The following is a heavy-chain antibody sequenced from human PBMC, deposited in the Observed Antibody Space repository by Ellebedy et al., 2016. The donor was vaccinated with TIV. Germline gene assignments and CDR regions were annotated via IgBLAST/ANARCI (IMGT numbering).Heavy chain of an antibody. CDR3: ARDGIELMVYPNSRFDS. CDR2: ISSSSSYI. V-gene: IGHV3-21*01. Sequence: GESLKISCAASGFTFSSYSVNWVRQAPGKGLEWVSSISSSSSYIYYADSVKGRFTISRDNAKNSLYLQMNSLRAEDTAVYYCARDGIELMVYPNSRFDSWGQGTLVTVSS. CDR1: GFTFSSYS. D-gene: IGHD2-8*01. J-gene: IGHJ4*02.